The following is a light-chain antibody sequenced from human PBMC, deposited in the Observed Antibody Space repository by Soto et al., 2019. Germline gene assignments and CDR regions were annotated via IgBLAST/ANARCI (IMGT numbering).Light chain of an antibody. J-gene: IGKJ1*01. Sequence: VLPQYPGTLSLSPGERATLSCRASGTVTSNFLAWYQEKPGQAPRLLIYGASSRATGIPDRFSGSGSGTDFTLAITRLEPEDFAVYYCQHYGYSLWTFGQGTKVDNK. CDR2: GAS. CDR3: QHYGYSLWT. V-gene: IGKV3-20*01. CDR1: GTVTSNF.